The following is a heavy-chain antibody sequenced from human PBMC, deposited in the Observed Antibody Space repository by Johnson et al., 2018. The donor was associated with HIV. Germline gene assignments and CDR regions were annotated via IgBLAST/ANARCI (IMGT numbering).Heavy chain of an antibody. CDR1: GFTFDDYA. CDR2: ISWDGRTT. Sequence: VQLVESGGGVVQPGRSLRLSCAASGFTFDDYAMHWVRQAPGKGLEWVSLISWDGRTTYYADSVKGRFTISRDNAKNSLYLQMNSLRAEDTALYYCAKVMNWVATTVGDALDIWGQGTMVTVSS. J-gene: IGHJ3*02. D-gene: IGHD1-1*01. CDR3: AKVMNWVATTVGDALDI. V-gene: IGHV3-43D*04.